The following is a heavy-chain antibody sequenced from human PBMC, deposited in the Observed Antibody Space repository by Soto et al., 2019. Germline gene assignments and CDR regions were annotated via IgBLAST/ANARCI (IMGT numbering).Heavy chain of an antibody. V-gene: IGHV1-18*01. D-gene: IGHD1-26*01. CDR1: GYTFTIYG. J-gene: IGHJ4*02. Sequence: GASVKVSCKASGYTFTIYGIIWVRQAPGQGLEWMGWISAYNGNTNYAQKLQGRVTMTTDTSTSTAYMELRSLRSDDTAVYYCARLGLLHIVGAVPDFDYWGQGTLVTVSS. CDR3: ARLGLLHIVGAVPDFDY. CDR2: ISAYNGNT.